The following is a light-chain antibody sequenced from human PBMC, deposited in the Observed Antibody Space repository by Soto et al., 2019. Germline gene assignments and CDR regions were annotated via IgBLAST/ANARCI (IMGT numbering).Light chain of an antibody. J-gene: IGKJ2*03. CDR2: ETS. Sequence: EIVLTQSPGTLSLSPGERATLSSRASQSVSSSYLAWYQQKPGQAPRLLIFETSSRATGIPGRFNSSESGADFTLSISSLEPEDFEVYYCQQYGSSLYSFGQGTMLVI. V-gene: IGKV3-20*01. CDR3: QQYGSSLYS. CDR1: QSVSSSY.